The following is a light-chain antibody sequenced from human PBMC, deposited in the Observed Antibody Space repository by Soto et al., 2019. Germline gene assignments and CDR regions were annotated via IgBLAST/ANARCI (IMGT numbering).Light chain of an antibody. J-gene: IGKJ5*01. Sequence: EIVMTHSPATLSVSPGERATLSCSASQSVASSYLAWYQQKPGQAPRLLIYGTSSRATGIPDRFSGSGSGTDFTLTISRLEPEDFAVYYCQQYGNSPITFGQGTRLEIK. CDR2: GTS. CDR3: QQYGNSPIT. V-gene: IGKV3-20*01. CDR1: QSVASSY.